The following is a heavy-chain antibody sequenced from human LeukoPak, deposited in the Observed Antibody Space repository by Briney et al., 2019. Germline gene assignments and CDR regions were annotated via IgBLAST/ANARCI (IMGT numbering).Heavy chain of an antibody. J-gene: IGHJ2*01. CDR1: GGSISSYY. Sequence: SETLSLTCTVSGGSISSYYWSWIRQPPGNGLEWIGYIYYSGSTNYNPSLKSRVTMSVDTSKNQFSLKLSSVTAADTAVYYCASGLDYDSSGYYPHWYFDLWGRGTLVTVSS. V-gene: IGHV4-59*12. D-gene: IGHD3-22*01. CDR2: IYYSGST. CDR3: ASGLDYDSSGYYPHWYFDL.